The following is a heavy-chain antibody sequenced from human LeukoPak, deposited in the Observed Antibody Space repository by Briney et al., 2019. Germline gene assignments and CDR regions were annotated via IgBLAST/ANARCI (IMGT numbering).Heavy chain of an antibody. D-gene: IGHD6-6*01. J-gene: IGHJ4*02. Sequence: SETLSLTCTVSGGSISSSSYYWGWIRQPPGKGLEWIGSIYYSGSTYYNPSLKSRVTISVDTSKNQFSLKLSSVTAADTAMYYCARRRGPTARSDFFDYWGQGTLVTVSS. CDR1: GGSISSSSYY. CDR2: IYYSGST. V-gene: IGHV4-39*07. CDR3: ARRRGPTARSDFFDY.